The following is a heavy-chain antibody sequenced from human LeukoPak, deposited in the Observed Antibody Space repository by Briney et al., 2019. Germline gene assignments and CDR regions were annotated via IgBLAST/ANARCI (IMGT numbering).Heavy chain of an antibody. D-gene: IGHD5-18*01. CDR1: GGSISSYY. Sequence: ASETLSLTCTVSGGSISSYYWSWIRQPPGKGLEWIGYIYYSGSTNYNPSLKSRVTISVDTSKNQFSLKLSSVTAADTAVYYCARAGGYSYGYYYFDYWGQGTLVTVSS. V-gene: IGHV4-59*01. J-gene: IGHJ4*02. CDR2: IYYSGST. CDR3: ARAGGYSYGYYYFDY.